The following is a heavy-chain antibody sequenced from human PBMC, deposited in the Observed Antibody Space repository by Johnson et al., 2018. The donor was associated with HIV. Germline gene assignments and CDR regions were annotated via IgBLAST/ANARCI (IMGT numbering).Heavy chain of an antibody. Sequence: VQLVESGGGVVRPGGFLRLSCAASGFTFDDHGMSWVRQAPGKGLEWISGINWNGGNRGYADSVKGQFIISRDNGKNYLYLQMNSLRAEDTALYYCARGVVATTVAAFDIWGQGTMVTVSS. CDR3: ARGVVATTVAAFDI. J-gene: IGHJ3*02. D-gene: IGHD1-26*01. CDR1: GFTFDDHG. CDR2: INWNGGNR. V-gene: IGHV3-20*04.